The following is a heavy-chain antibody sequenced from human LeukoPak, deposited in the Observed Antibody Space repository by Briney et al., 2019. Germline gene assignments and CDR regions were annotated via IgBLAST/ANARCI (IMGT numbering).Heavy chain of an antibody. CDR2: IRSQAYGGTT. D-gene: IGHD3-10*01. Sequence: GGSLRLSCTASGFTFGDYAMSWVRQAPGKGLEWVGFIRSQAYGGTTEYAASVKGRFTISRDDSKSIAYLQMDSLKTEDTAVYYCSRIFEAAGSYPYGMDVWGQGTTVTVSS. CDR1: GFTFGDYA. CDR3: SRIFEAAGSYPYGMDV. V-gene: IGHV3-49*04. J-gene: IGHJ6*02.